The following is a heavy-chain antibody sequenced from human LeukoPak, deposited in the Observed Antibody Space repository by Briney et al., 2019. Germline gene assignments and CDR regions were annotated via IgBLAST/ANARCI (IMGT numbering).Heavy chain of an antibody. J-gene: IGHJ4*02. CDR1: GGSISSYY. V-gene: IGHV4-59*01. CDR2: TYYSGST. CDR3: ARAPDY. Sequence: SETLSLTCTVSGGSISSYYWSWIRQPPGKGLEWIGYTYYSGSTNYNPSLKSRVTISVDTSKNQFSLKLSSVTAADTAVYYCARAPDYWGQGTLVTVSS.